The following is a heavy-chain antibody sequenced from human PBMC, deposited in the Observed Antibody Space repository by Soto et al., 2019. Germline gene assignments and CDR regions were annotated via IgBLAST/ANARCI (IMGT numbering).Heavy chain of an antibody. D-gene: IGHD3-22*01. CDR3: VGYYDSSGYSGFDY. CDR1: GYTFTSYD. Sequence: QVQLVQSGAEVKKPGASVKVSCKASGYTFTSYDINWVRQATGQGLEWMGWMNPNSGNTGYAQKFQGRVTMTRNTSISTAYMELSSLRSEDTAVYYCVGYYDSSGYSGFDYWGQGILVTVSS. J-gene: IGHJ4*02. V-gene: IGHV1-8*01. CDR2: MNPNSGNT.